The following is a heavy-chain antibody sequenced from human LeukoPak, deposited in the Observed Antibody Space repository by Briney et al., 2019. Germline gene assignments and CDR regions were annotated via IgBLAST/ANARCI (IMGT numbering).Heavy chain of an antibody. J-gene: IGHJ4*02. Sequence: GGSLRLSCAASGFTFSSYAMHWVRQAPGKGLEGVAVISYDGSNKYYADSVKGRFTISRDNSKNTLYLQMNSLRAEDTAVYYCARDSTTVTSYFDYWGQGTLVTVSS. CDR1: GFTFSSYA. CDR2: ISYDGSNK. CDR3: ARDSTTVTSYFDY. V-gene: IGHV3-30*04. D-gene: IGHD4-17*01.